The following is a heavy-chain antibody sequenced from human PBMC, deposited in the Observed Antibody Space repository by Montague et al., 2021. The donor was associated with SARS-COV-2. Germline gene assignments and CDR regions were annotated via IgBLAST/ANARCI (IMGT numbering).Heavy chain of an antibody. D-gene: IGHD3-22*01. CDR2: IYYSGXT. Sequence: TLSLTCTVSGGSISSGGYYWSWIRQHPGKGLEWIGYIYYSGXTXYXXXXEXRVTISVDTSKNQFSLKLSSVTAADTAVYYCARARITMIVVVNAFDIWGQGTMVTVSS. CDR3: ARARITMIVVVNAFDI. V-gene: IGHV4-31*03. J-gene: IGHJ3*02. CDR1: GGSISSGGYY.